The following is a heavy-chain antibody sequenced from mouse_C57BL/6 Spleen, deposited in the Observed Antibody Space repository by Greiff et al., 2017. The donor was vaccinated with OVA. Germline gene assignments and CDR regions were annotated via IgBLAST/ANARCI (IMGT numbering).Heavy chain of an antibody. CDR2: ISSGSSTI. Sequence: EVQLVESGGGLVKPGGSLKLSCAASGFTFSDYGMHWVRQAPEKGLEWVAYISSGSSTIYYADTVKGRSTISRDKAKTTLFLQMSSLGSEDAAMYYCARTVVARTDVWGTGTTVTVSS. D-gene: IGHD1-1*01. J-gene: IGHJ1*03. V-gene: IGHV5-17*01. CDR1: GFTFSDYG. CDR3: ARTVVARTDV.